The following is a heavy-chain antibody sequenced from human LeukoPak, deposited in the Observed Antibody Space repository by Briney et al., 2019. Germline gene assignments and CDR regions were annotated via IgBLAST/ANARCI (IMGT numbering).Heavy chain of an antibody. Sequence: GGSLRLSCAASGFTFSSYVRSWVRQAPGKGLEWLSVITGSGGSTYYADSVKGRFTISRDNSKNTVYLQMNSLRAEDTAVYYCAKGQGSPYYFDYWGQGTLVTVSS. J-gene: IGHJ4*02. CDR2: ITGSGGST. V-gene: IGHV3-23*01. D-gene: IGHD2-15*01. CDR1: GFTFSSYV. CDR3: AKGQGSPYYFDY.